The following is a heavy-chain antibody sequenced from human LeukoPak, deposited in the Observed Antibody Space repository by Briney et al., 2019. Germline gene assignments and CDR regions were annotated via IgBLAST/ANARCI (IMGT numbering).Heavy chain of an antibody. CDR1: GYTFTSYY. D-gene: IGHD6-13*01. CDR2: VNPSGGST. CDR3: ARELEQQLVLDY. J-gene: IGHJ4*02. V-gene: IGHV1-46*03. Sequence: ASVKLSCKASGYTFTSYYMHWVRQAPGQGLEWMGIVNPSGGSTSYAQKFQGRVTMTRDTSTSTVYMELSSLRSEDTAVYYCARELEQQLVLDYWGQGTLVTVSS.